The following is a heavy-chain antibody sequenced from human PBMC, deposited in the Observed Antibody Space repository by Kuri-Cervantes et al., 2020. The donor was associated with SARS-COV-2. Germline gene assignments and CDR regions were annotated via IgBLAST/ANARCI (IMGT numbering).Heavy chain of an antibody. D-gene: IGHD2-2*01. J-gene: IGHJ4*02. CDR2: ISSSSSYI. V-gene: IGHV3-21*01. Sequence: GGSLRLSCAASGFTFSNYAMTWVRQAPGKGLEWVSSISSSSSYIYYADSVKGRFTISRDNAKNSLYLQMNSLRAEDTAVYYCARDEADIVVVPAAHFDYWGQGTLVTVSS. CDR1: GFTFSNYA. CDR3: ARDEADIVVVPAAHFDY.